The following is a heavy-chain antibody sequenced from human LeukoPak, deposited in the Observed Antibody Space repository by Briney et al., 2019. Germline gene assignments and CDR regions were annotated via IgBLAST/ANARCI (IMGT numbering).Heavy chain of an antibody. D-gene: IGHD3-10*01. CDR3: ARHPPLPSAG. Sequence: GGSLRPSCAASGFTFSSYEMNWVRQAPGKGLEWVSYISSSGSTIYYADSVKGLFTISRDNAKNSLYLQMNSLRAEDTAVYYCARHPPLPSAGWGQGTLVTVSS. J-gene: IGHJ4*02. CDR1: GFTFSSYE. CDR2: ISSSGSTI. V-gene: IGHV3-48*03.